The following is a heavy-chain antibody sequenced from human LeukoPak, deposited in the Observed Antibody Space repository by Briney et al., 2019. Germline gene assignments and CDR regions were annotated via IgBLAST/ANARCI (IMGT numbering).Heavy chain of an antibody. D-gene: IGHD3-22*01. CDR1: GGSISSYY. CDR2: IYYTGST. V-gene: IGHV4-59*12. Sequence: PSETLSLTCTISGGSISSYYWSWIRQPPGKGLEWIGYIYYTGSTNHNPSLKSRVTISVDTSKNQFSLKLSSVTAADTAVYYCAREFRGSITMIVVGIDYWGQGTLVTVSS. J-gene: IGHJ4*02. CDR3: AREFRGSITMIVVGIDY.